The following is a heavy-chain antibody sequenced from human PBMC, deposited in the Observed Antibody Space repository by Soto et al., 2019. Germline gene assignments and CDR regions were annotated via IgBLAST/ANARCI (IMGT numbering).Heavy chain of an antibody. Sequence: PGGSLRLSCGASGFTFSSFAMNWVRQAPGKGLEWVSSTTVSGGLTHYADSVKGRFTMSRDNSKNTLYLQMDNLRAEDTAVYYCAKVGKSNSWDMWFDSWGQGPPVTVPS. CDR2: TTVSGGLT. CDR1: GFTFSSFA. J-gene: IGHJ5*01. V-gene: IGHV3-23*01. D-gene: IGHD1-26*01. CDR3: AKVGKSNSWDMWFDS.